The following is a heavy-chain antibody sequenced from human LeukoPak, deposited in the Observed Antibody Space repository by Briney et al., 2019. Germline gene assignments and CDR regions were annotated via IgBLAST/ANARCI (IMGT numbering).Heavy chain of an antibody. CDR3: ARETDTSGYYVDY. CDR1: GFTFSSYW. CDR2: IKSDGSSA. D-gene: IGHD3-22*01. Sequence: GGSLRLSCAASGFTFSSYWMHWPRQATGKARVWVSRIKSDGSSAGYADSVKGRFTICRDNAKNTLYLQMNSLRAEDTAVYYCARETDTSGYYVDYWGQGTLVTVSS. V-gene: IGHV3-74*01. J-gene: IGHJ4*02.